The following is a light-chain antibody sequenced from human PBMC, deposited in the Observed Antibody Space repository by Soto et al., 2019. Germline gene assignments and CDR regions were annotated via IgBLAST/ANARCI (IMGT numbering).Light chain of an antibody. CDR1: QNIGPY. CDR3: QQNYIPSAVT. V-gene: IGKV1-39*01. Sequence: DIQMTQSPSSLSASVGDRVTITCRASQNIGPYLNWYQQKPGKAPKLLIYTASSLQNGVPSRFRGSVSGTDFPLSISGLQVEDFATYYCQQNYIPSAVTFGGGTTVE. J-gene: IGKJ4*01. CDR2: TAS.